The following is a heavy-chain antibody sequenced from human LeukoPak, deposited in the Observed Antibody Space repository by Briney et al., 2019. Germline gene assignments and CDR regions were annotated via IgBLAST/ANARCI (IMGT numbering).Heavy chain of an antibody. CDR1: GGSFSGYY. D-gene: IGHD6-19*01. Sequence: SETLSLTCAVYGGSFSGYYWSWIRQPPGKGLEWIGEINHSGGTNYNPSLKSRVTISVDTSKNQFSLKLSSVTAADTAVYYCASLAVAGLSEGYWGQGTLVIVSS. CDR3: ASLAVAGLSEGY. CDR2: INHSGGT. J-gene: IGHJ4*02. V-gene: IGHV4-34*01.